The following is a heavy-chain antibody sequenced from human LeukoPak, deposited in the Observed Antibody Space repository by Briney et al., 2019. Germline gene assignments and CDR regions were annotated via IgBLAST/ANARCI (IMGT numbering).Heavy chain of an antibody. J-gene: IGHJ4*02. CDR2: IYYSGST. Sequence: SETLSLTCAVYGGSFSGDYWSWIRQHPGKGLEWIGYIYYSGSTYYNPSLKSRVTISVDTSKNQFSLKLSSVTAADTAVYYCASLVLRYFDWSGGYFDYWGQGTLVTVSS. V-gene: IGHV4-31*11. D-gene: IGHD3-9*01. CDR1: GGSFSGDY. CDR3: ASLVLRYFDWSGGYFDY.